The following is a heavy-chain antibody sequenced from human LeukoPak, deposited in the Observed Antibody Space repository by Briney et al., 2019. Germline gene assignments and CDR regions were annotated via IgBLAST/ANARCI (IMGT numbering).Heavy chain of an antibody. Sequence: PGGSLRLSCAASGFTFSSYSMNWVRQAPGKGLEWVSSISSSSSYIYYADSVKGRFTISRDNAKNPLYLQMNSLRAEDTAVYYCAKESVVVVAADFDYWGQGTLVTVSS. CDR3: AKESVVVVAADFDY. V-gene: IGHV3-21*01. J-gene: IGHJ4*02. D-gene: IGHD2-15*01. CDR2: ISSSSSYI. CDR1: GFTFSSYS.